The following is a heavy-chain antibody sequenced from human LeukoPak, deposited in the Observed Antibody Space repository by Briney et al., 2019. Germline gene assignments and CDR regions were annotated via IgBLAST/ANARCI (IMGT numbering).Heavy chain of an antibody. Sequence: GESLKISCKGSGYSFTTYWIGWVRQMPGKGLEWMGIIYPGDSDTRYSPSFQGQVTIPADKSISTAYLQWSSLKASDTAMYYCATPYTTSSIAYWGQGTLVTVSS. CDR3: ATPYTTSSIAY. V-gene: IGHV5-51*01. CDR2: IYPGDSDT. CDR1: GYSFTTYW. J-gene: IGHJ4*02. D-gene: IGHD6-6*01.